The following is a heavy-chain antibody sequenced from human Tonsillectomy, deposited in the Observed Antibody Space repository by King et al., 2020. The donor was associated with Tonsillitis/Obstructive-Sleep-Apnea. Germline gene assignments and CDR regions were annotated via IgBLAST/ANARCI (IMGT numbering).Heavy chain of an antibody. J-gene: IGHJ5*02. V-gene: IGHV4-34*01. CDR2: INHSGST. CDR3: ARSYLSSPLYNWFDP. CDR1: GGSFSSYY. D-gene: IGHD6-6*01. Sequence: VQLQQWGAGLLKPSETLSLTCAVYGGSFSSYYWSWIRQPPGKGLEWIGEINHSGSTNYNPSLKSRVTISVDTSKNQFSLKLSSVTAADTAVYYCARSYLSSPLYNWFDPWGQGTLVTVSS.